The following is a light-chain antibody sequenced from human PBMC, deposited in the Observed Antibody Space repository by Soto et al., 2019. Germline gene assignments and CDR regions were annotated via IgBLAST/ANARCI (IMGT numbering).Light chain of an antibody. J-gene: IGKJ3*01. CDR2: GAS. Sequence: EIVLTQSPGTLSLSPGERATLSCRASQSVSSNYLAWYQQKPGQAPRVLIYGASSRATGIPDRFSGSGSGTDFTLTISILESEDFAVYYCQQYGSAPPFTCGPGTKVDIK. CDR1: QSVSSNY. CDR3: QQYGSAPPFT. V-gene: IGKV3-20*01.